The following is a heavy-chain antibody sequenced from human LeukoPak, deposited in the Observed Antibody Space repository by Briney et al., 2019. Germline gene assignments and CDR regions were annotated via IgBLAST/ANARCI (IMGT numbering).Heavy chain of an antibody. V-gene: IGHV3-23*01. CDR1: GFTFSTYA. CDR2: MTGNGGSL. CDR3: ARGRGSDGLDV. J-gene: IGHJ6*02. Sequence: GESLRLSCAASGFTFSTYAMSWVRQAPGKGLEWVSGMTGNGGSLYYAGSVKGRFTISRDNSKNTLYVQMNSLRADDTAVYYCARGRGSDGLDVWGQGTTVTVSS.